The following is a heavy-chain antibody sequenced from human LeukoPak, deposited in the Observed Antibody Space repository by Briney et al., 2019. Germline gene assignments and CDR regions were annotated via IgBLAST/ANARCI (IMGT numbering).Heavy chain of an antibody. CDR3: ARGNVVPAALTFYYYYYMDV. Sequence: SETLSLTCAVYGESLTGYYWSWIRQSPRKGLEWIGEINHSGSTNHNPSLKSRVTISVDTSKNQVSLKVSSVTAADTAVYYCARGNVVPAALTFYYYYYMDVWGKGTTVTVSS. CDR2: INHSGST. J-gene: IGHJ6*03. CDR1: GESLTGYY. D-gene: IGHD2-2*01. V-gene: IGHV4-34*01.